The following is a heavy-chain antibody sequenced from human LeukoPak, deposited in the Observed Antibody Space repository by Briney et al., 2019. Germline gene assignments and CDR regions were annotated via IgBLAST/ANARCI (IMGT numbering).Heavy chain of an antibody. CDR3: AKATGTFYYFDY. D-gene: IGHD1-1*01. V-gene: IGHV3-7*03. CDR1: GFTFSNYW. Sequence: QSGGSLRLSCEGSGFTFSNYWMGWVRQAPGKGLQWVANIKTDGSEKYYVDSVKGRFTISRDNAKSSLYLQMNSLRADDTAVYYCAKATGTFYYFDYWGQGTLVTVSS. J-gene: IGHJ4*02. CDR2: IKTDGSEK.